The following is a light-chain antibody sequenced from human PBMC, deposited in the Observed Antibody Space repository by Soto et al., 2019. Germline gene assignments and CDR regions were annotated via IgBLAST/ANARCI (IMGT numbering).Light chain of an antibody. Sequence: QSALTQPASVSGSPGQSITISCTGTSSDVGGYNSVSWYQQHPGKAPKLMIYEVSNRPSGVSNRFSGSKSGNTASLTISGLQAEDEADYSCSSYTSSSTYVFGTGTQLTVL. CDR3: SSYTSSSTYV. J-gene: IGLJ1*01. CDR2: EVS. CDR1: SSDVGGYNS. V-gene: IGLV2-14*01.